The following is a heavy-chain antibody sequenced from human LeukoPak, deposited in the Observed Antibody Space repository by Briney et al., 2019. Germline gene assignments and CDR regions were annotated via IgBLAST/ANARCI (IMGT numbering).Heavy chain of an antibody. CDR1: GYTFTSYG. CDR2: ISAYNGNT. D-gene: IGHD6-13*01. Sequence: ASVKVSCKASGYTFTSYGISWVRQAPGQGLEWMGWISAYNGNTNYAQKLQGRVTMTTDTSTSTAYMELRSLRSDDTAVYYCARFRDSYSSSWYRYYYYYYGVDVWGQGTTVTVSS. J-gene: IGHJ6*02. CDR3: ARFRDSYSSSWYRYYYYYYGVDV. V-gene: IGHV1-18*01.